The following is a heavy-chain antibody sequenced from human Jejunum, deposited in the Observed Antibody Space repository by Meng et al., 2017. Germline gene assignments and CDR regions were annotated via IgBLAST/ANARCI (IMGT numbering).Heavy chain of an antibody. CDR3: ARDDDLSGNNLDY. CDR1: GFTFNSYG. V-gene: IGHV3-33*01. D-gene: IGHD3-10*01. J-gene: IGHJ4*02. Sequence: GESLKISCAASGFTFNSYGMHWVRQAPGKGLEWAGLIYSDGSKTHHADSSRFTISRDNSKNTLYLQVNSLRVEDTAMYYCARDDDLSGNNLDYWGQGTLVTVSS. CDR2: IYSDGSKT.